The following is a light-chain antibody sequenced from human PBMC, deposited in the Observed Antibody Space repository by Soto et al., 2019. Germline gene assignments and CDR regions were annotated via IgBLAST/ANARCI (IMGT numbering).Light chain of an antibody. J-gene: IGKJ5*01. CDR2: GAS. Sequence: DIQMTQSPSAMSASVGDRVTITCRASQAISNFVAWFQQKPGKAPQRLIYGASSLHSGVPSRFSGSGSGTEFTLTISSLQPEDFATYYCLQHKSYPITFGQGTRLEIK. CDR3: LQHKSYPIT. V-gene: IGKV1-17*03. CDR1: QAISNF.